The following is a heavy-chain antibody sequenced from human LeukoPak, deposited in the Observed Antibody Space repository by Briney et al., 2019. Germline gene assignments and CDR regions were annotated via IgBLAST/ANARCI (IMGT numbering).Heavy chain of an antibody. V-gene: IGHV4-61*01. Sequence: PPETLSLTCIVSGGSISSDNYYWLWIRPPPGKGLEWIVYVDYSESTNSNSSLKSRVTISVDTSKTLFSQNLSSVTAADTAVYYCARPDSSGWYGDLDIWGQGAMVTVSS. CDR3: ARPDSSGWYGDLDI. CDR1: GGSISSDNYY. D-gene: IGHD6-19*01. J-gene: IGHJ3*02. CDR2: VDYSEST.